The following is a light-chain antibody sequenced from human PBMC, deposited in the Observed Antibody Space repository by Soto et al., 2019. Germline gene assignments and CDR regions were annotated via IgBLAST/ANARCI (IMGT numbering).Light chain of an antibody. Sequence: AIQMTQSPSSVSASTGDRVTISCRATQTIYKYLAWYQQKPGKPPHLLIYAASTRQSGVPSRFNGSGSGTEFTLTITALQSEDSATYYCHQNFNYPLTFGQGPKVEL. CDR3: HQNFNYPLT. V-gene: IGKV1-8*01. J-gene: IGKJ1*01. CDR2: AAS. CDR1: QTIYKY.